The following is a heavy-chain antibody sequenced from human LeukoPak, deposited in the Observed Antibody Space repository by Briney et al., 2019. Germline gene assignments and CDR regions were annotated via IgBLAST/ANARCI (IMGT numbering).Heavy chain of an antibody. CDR2: INHNGST. J-gene: IGHJ5*02. CDR1: GGSFSGYY. CDR3: AGTGYNWNWFDP. D-gene: IGHD1-1*01. V-gene: IGHV4-34*01. Sequence: PSETLSLTCAVYGGSFSGYYWSWIRQPPGKGLEWIGEINHNGSTNYNPSLKSRVTISVDTSKNQFSLKLSSVTAADTAVYYCAGTGYNWNWFDPWGQGTLVTVSS.